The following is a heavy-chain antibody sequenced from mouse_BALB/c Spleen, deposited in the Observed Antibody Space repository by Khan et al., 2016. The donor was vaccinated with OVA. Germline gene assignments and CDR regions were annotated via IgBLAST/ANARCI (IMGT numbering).Heavy chain of an antibody. CDR3: GRGGYGGFGY. D-gene: IGHD2-2*01. J-gene: IGHJ3*01. Sequence: QVQLKESGGDLMKPGASVKISCKATGYTFSSYWIEWVKQRPGHGLEWIGQIFPGSVSTTYNEKFKGKATFTADTSSNNAYMQLSSLTSEDSAGYYCGRGGYGGFGYWGQGTLVTVSA. CDR2: IFPGSVST. V-gene: IGHV1-9*01. CDR1: GYTFSSYW.